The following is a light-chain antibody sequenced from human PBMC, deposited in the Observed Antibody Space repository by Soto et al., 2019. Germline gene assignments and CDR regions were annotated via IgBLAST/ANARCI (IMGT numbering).Light chain of an antibody. V-gene: IGLV2-8*01. CDR2: EVN. J-gene: IGLJ3*02. CDR1: SSDLGGFTS. Sequence: QSALTQPPSASGSPGQSVIISCAGTSSDLGGFTSVSWYQQHPGKAPKLMIYEVNKRPSGVPDRFSASKSGETASLTVSGLQAEDEADYYCSSFAGSNFWVFGGGTKLTVL. CDR3: SSFAGSNFWV.